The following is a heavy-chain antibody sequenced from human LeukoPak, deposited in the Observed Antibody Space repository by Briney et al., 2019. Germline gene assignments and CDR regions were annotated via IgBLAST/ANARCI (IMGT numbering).Heavy chain of an antibody. J-gene: IGHJ5*02. Sequence: SETLSLNCTVSGGSISSSSYYWGWIRQPPGKGLEWIGSIYYSGSTYYNPSLKSRVTTSVDTSKNQFSLKLSSVTAADTAVYYCARTLLSESYSFDPWGQGTLVTVSS. CDR3: ARTLLSESYSFDP. V-gene: IGHV4-39*01. D-gene: IGHD1-26*01. CDR1: GGSISSSSYY. CDR2: IYYSGST.